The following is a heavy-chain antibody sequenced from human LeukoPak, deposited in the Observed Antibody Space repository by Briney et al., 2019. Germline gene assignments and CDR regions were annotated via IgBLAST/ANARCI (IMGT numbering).Heavy chain of an antibody. Sequence: SETLSLTCTVSGGSISSSSYYWGWIRQPPGKGLEWIGSIYYSGSTYYNPSLKGRVTISVDTSKNQFSLKLSSVTAADTAVYYCARQVRDSGPGLYFDYWGQGTLVTVSS. CDR3: ARQVRDSGPGLYFDY. V-gene: IGHV4-39*01. CDR2: IYYSGST. D-gene: IGHD5-12*01. J-gene: IGHJ4*02. CDR1: GGSISSSSYY.